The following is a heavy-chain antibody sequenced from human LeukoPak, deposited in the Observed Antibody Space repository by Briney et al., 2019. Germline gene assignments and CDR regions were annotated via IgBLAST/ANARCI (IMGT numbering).Heavy chain of an antibody. Sequence: SETLSLTCTVSGGSISSYYWSWIRQPAGKGLVWIGRIYTSGSTHYNPSLQSRVTMSVDTSKNQFSLKLSSVTAADMAVYYCANYDFWSGYYVYWGQGTLVTVSS. D-gene: IGHD3-3*01. CDR3: ANYDFWSGYYVY. V-gene: IGHV4-4*07. J-gene: IGHJ4*02. CDR1: GGSISSYY. CDR2: IYTSGST.